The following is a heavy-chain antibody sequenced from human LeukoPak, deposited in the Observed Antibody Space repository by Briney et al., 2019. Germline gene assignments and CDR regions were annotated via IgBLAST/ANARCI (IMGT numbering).Heavy chain of an antibody. Sequence: SETPSLTCTVSGGSISTSTYYWGWIRQPPGKGLEWIGSISYSGSTYNNPSLKSRVTISVDTSKNQFFLKLSSVTAPDTAVYYCARRVYSGSYNWYFDLWGRGTLVTVSS. J-gene: IGHJ2*01. CDR2: ISYSGST. V-gene: IGHV4-39*01. CDR3: ARRVYSGSYNWYFDL. CDR1: GGSISTSTYY. D-gene: IGHD1-26*01.